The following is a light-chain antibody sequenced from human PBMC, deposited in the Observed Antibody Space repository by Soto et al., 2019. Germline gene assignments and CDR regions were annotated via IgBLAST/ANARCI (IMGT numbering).Light chain of an antibody. J-gene: IGKJ3*01. CDR3: QQYGSSGT. V-gene: IGKV3-11*01. CDR2: DAS. Sequence: ETGLTQSPAALSVSTGARATLSCRASSGVRHYVSWYQQKPAQAPILLINDASNRPTGIPARFSGSGSGTDFTLAISRLQPEDFAVYYWQQYGSSGTFCRGTKVDIK. CDR1: SGVRHY.